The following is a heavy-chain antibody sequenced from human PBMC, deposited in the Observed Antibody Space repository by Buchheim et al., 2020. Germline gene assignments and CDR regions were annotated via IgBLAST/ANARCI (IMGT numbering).Heavy chain of an antibody. V-gene: IGHV3-33*01. CDR1: GFTFSSYC. CDR2: IWYDGSNK. CDR3: ARDGEYQLLQAFDY. J-gene: IGHJ4*02. Sequence: QVQLVESGGGVVQPGRSLRLSCAASGFTFSSYCMHWFRQAPGKGLEWLAVIWYDGSNKYYADSVKGRFTISRDNSKNTLYLQMNSLRAEDTAVYYCARDGEYQLLQAFDYWGQGTL. D-gene: IGHD2-2*01.